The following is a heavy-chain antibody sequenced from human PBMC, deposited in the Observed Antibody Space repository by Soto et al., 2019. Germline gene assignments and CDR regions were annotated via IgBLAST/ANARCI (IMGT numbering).Heavy chain of an antibody. J-gene: IGHJ4*02. CDR1: GGSISSGGYS. CDR2: IYHSGST. D-gene: IGHD4-17*01. Sequence: SETLSLTSAVSGGSISSGGYSWSWIRQPPGKGLGWIGYIYHSGSTYYNPSLKSRVTISVDRSKNQFSLKLSSVTAADTAVYYCASGLVTTLHYWGQGTLVTVSS. CDR3: ASGLVTTLHY. V-gene: IGHV4-30-2*01.